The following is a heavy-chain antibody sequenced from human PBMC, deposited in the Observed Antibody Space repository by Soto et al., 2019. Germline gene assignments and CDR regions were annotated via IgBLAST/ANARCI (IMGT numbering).Heavy chain of an antibody. CDR1: GDSISGGASF. Sequence: PSETLSLTCTVSGDSISGGASFWSWIRQPPGKGLEWIANVYYSGSSYYNPSLKSRLTISVDTTKNQFSLQLKSMTAADTAVYYCAKLSCTSSTSYFPGWFDPWGQGTLVTVSS. CDR3: AKLSCTSSTSYFPGWFDP. CDR2: VYYSGSS. V-gene: IGHV4-31*03. J-gene: IGHJ5*02. D-gene: IGHD2-2*01.